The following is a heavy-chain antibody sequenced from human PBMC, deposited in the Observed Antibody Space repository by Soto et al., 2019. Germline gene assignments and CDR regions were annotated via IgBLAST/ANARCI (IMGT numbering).Heavy chain of an antibody. CDR2: IYYLGST. Sequence: LSLTCSFSGGSMSEYFWSWIRQSPGKGLEWIGYIYYLGSTDYNPSLKSRVTISVDTSKRQFSLRLTSVTAADTAVYYCARDGYDGSGSPYPAYWGPGTQVTVSS. CDR3: ARDGYDGSGSPYPAY. J-gene: IGHJ4*02. CDR1: GGSMSEYF. D-gene: IGHD3-10*01. V-gene: IGHV4-59*01.